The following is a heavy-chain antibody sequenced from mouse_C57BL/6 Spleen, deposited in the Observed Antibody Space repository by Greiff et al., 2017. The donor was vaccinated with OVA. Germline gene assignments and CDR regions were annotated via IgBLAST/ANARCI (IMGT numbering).Heavy chain of an antibody. J-gene: IGHJ2*01. CDR2: IYPGDGDT. D-gene: IGHD1-1*01. Sequence: VQLQQSGAELVKPGASVKISCKASGYAFSSYWMNWVKQRPGKGLEWIGQIYPGDGDTNYNGKFKGKATLTADKSSSTAYMQLSSLTSEDSAVYFCAREGTTVVEDYWGQGTTLTVSS. CDR1: GYAFSSYW. CDR3: AREGTTVVEDY. V-gene: IGHV1-80*01.